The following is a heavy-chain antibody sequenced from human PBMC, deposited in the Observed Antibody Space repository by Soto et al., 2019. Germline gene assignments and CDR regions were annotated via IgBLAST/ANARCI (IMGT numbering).Heavy chain of an antibody. CDR2: IYYSGST. CDR1: GGSISSSSYY. V-gene: IGHV4-39*01. Sequence: TETLSLTCTVSGGSISSSSYYWGWIRQPPGKGLEWIGSIYYSGSTYYNPSLKSRVTISVDTSKNQFSLRLSSVTAADTDVYYRPRHRGYRGYDRYDYYYMDVWGKGSTVNVS. CDR3: PRHRGYRGYDRYDYYYMDV. J-gene: IGHJ6*03. D-gene: IGHD5-12*01.